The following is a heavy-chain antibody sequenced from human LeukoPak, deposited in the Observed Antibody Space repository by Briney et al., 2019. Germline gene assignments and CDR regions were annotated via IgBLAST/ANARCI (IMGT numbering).Heavy chain of an antibody. CDR1: GYTFTSYA. CDR2: INTYTGNP. CDR3: TRDRWEQQLGAFDI. D-gene: IGHD6-13*01. J-gene: IGHJ3*02. Sequence: GASVKVSCKASGYTFTSYAMNWVRQAPGQGLEWMGWINTYTGNPTYAQGFTGRFVFSLDTSVSTAYLQISSLKADDTAVYYCTRDRWEQQLGAFDIWGQGTVVTVSS. V-gene: IGHV7-4-1*02.